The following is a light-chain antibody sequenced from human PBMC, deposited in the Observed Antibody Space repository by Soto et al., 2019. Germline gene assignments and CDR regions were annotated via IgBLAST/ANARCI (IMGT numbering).Light chain of an antibody. Sequence: AIKMTQSPSSLSASVGDRVTITCRASQGIRNDLGWYQQKPGKAPKVLIYAASSLQGGVPSRFSGSGSGRDFTLTISSLQPEDFATYYCLQDYNYPLMFGQGNKVAIK. J-gene: IGKJ1*01. CDR3: LQDYNYPLM. V-gene: IGKV1-6*01. CDR2: AAS. CDR1: QGIRND.